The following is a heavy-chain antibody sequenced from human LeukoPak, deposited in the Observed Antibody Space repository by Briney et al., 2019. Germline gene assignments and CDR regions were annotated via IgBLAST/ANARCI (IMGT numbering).Heavy chain of an antibody. J-gene: IGHJ3*02. Sequence: GESLKISFKGSGYGFTSYWIGWARQMPGKGLEWMVIIYPGDSDTRYSPSFQGQVTISADKSISTAYLQWSSLKASDTAMYYCAEGVGAASGAFDIWGQGTMVTVSS. D-gene: IGHD1-26*01. CDR1: GYGFTSYW. CDR2: IYPGDSDT. V-gene: IGHV5-51*01. CDR3: AEGVGAASGAFDI.